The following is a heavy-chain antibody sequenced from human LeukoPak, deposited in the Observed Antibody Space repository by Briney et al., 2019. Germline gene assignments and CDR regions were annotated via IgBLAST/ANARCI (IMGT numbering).Heavy chain of an antibody. CDR2: INPKTLGT. J-gene: IGHJ3*02. CDR3: AREPLGTEYAFDI. D-gene: IGHD1-1*01. V-gene: IGHV1-2*02. Sequence: ASMKVSCKASGYTFTGYYIHWARQAPGHGLEWMGWINPKTLGTNYAQQFRGRLTMTRDTSISTVYMELSSLRCEDTAVYYCAREPLGTEYAFDIWGQGTMVTVSS. CDR1: GYTFTGYY.